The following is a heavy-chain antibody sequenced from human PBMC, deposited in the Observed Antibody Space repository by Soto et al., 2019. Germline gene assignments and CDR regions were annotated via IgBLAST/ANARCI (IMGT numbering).Heavy chain of an antibody. D-gene: IGHD4-17*01. Sequence: ASETLSLTCTGSGGSISMGDHYWSSIRQPPGKGLEWIGYIYYSGSTYYNPSLKSRVTISVDTSKNQFSLKLSSVTAADTAVYYCARDRLRGRVGYWGQGPLVTVSS. CDR1: GGSISMGDHY. J-gene: IGHJ4*02. CDR3: ARDRLRGRVGY. V-gene: IGHV4-30-4*02. CDR2: IYYSGST.